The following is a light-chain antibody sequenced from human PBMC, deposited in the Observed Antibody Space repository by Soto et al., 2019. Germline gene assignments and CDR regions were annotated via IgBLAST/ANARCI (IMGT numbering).Light chain of an antibody. J-gene: IGKJ1*01. V-gene: IGKV3-20*01. CDR1: QSVSSSY. CDR3: QQYGRSGT. Sequence: VLTQSPDTLSVSAGDRATLSCKASQSVSSSYLAWYQQRPGQAPRLLIHGASKRATGIQDRFSGRGSGTDFTLTIRRLEPEDFAVYYCQQYGRSGTCGQGTKVDIK. CDR2: GAS.